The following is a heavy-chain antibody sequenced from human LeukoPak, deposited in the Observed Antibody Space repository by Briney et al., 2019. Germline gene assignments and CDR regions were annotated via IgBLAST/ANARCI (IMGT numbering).Heavy chain of an antibody. CDR2: INPYNGNR. CDR1: GYRFITFG. D-gene: IGHD3-10*01. V-gene: IGHV1-18*01. J-gene: IGHJ4*02. Sequence: ASVKVSCKTSGYRFITFGINWVRQAPGQGLEWMGWINPYNGNRYYTKKFQDRFNMTTDTSTSTVYLELQTLTSDDTAIYYCARFQASEFRGFDHWGQGTLITVSS. CDR3: ARFQASEFRGFDH.